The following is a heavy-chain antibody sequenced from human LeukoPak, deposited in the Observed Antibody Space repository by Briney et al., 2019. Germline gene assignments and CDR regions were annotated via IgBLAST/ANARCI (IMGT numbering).Heavy chain of an antibody. Sequence: ASVKVSCKASGYTFTSYGISWVRQAPGQGLEWMGWISAYNGNTNYAQKFQGRVTMTRDTSISTAYMELSRLRSDDTAVYYCARELKGIDPWGQGTLVTVSS. CDR1: GYTFTSYG. J-gene: IGHJ5*02. D-gene: IGHD2-8*01. CDR3: ARELKGIDP. V-gene: IGHV1-18*01. CDR2: ISAYNGNT.